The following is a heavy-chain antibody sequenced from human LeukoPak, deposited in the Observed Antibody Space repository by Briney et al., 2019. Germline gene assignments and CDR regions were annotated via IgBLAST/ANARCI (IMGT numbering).Heavy chain of an antibody. CDR1: GGSISSYY. D-gene: IGHD6-13*01. J-gene: IGHJ4*02. CDR2: VYYSGST. Sequence: PSETLSLTCTVSGGSISSYYWSWIRQPPGKGLEWIGYVYYSGSTNYNPSLKSRVTISPDTSKNQFSLELRSVTAADTAVYYCASDIAAAWYYYWGQGTLVTVSS. CDR3: ASDIAAAWYYY. V-gene: IGHV4-59*01.